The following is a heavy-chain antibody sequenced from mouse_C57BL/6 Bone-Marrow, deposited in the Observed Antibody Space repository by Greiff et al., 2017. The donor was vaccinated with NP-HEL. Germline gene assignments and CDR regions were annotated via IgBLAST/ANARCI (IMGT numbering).Heavy chain of an antibody. Sequence: QVQLKQPGAELVKPGASVKLSCKASGYTFTSYWMQWVKQRPGQGLEWIGEIDPSDSYTNYNQKFKGKATLTVDTYSSTAYMQLSSLTSEDSAVYYCARSIYDYDVPFAYWGQGTLVTVSA. V-gene: IGHV1-50*01. CDR2: IDPSDSYT. D-gene: IGHD2-4*01. CDR1: GYTFTSYW. J-gene: IGHJ3*01. CDR3: ARSIYDYDVPFAY.